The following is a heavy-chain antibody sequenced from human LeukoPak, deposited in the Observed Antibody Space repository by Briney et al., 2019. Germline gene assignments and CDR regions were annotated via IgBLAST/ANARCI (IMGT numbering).Heavy chain of an antibody. CDR1: GGTSTSYA. J-gene: IGHJ4*02. CDR3: TRDTGGATSQFDY. V-gene: IGHV1-69*05. Sequence: SVKVSCKASGGTSTSYAISWVRQAPGQGLEWMGGIIPIFGTANYAQKFQGRVTITTDESTSTAYMELSSLRSEDTAVYYWTRDTGGATSQFDYWGQGTLVTVSS. CDR2: IIPIFGTA. D-gene: IGHD1-26*01.